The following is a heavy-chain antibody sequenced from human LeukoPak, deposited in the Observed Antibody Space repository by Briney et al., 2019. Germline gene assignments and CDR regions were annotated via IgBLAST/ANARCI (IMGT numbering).Heavy chain of an antibody. J-gene: IGHJ4*02. CDR3: ARYRFALWFQW. Sequence: GGSLRLSCAASGFTFSNYWMSWVRQAPGKGLEWVANIKQDGSERYYVDSVKGRFTISRDNAKNSLYLQMSSLRADDAAVYYCARYRFALWFQWGGQGTLVTVSS. V-gene: IGHV3-7*01. D-gene: IGHD3-10*01. CDR1: GFTFSNYW. CDR2: IKQDGSER.